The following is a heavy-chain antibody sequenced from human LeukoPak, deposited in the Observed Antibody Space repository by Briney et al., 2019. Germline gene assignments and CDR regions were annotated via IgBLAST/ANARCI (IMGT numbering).Heavy chain of an antibody. D-gene: IGHD7-27*01. Sequence: SETLSLTCTVSGGSISSGSYYWSWIRQPAGKGLEWIGRIYTSGSTNYNPSLKSRVTISVDTSKNQFSLKLSSVTASDTAVYYCAGLGTTTGYSYMDVWGKGTTVTASS. CDR2: IYTSGST. J-gene: IGHJ6*03. V-gene: IGHV4-61*02. CDR3: AGLGTTTGYSYMDV. CDR1: GGSISSGSYY.